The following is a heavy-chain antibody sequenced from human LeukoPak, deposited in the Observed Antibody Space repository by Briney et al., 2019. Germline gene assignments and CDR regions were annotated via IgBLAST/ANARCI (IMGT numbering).Heavy chain of an antibody. J-gene: IGHJ4*02. CDR1: GFTFSSYS. Sequence: GGSLRLSCAASGFTFSSYSMNWVRQAPGKGLEWVSCISSSSSTIYYADSVKGRFTISRDNAKNSLYLQMNSLRAEDTAVYYCARDLYYDSSEFDYWGQGTLVTVSS. D-gene: IGHD3-22*01. CDR2: ISSSSSTI. V-gene: IGHV3-48*01. CDR3: ARDLYYDSSEFDY.